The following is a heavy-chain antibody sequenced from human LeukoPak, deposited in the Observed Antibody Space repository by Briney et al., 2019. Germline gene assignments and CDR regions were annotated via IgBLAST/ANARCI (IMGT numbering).Heavy chain of an antibody. D-gene: IGHD3-22*01. CDR2: ISWNSGSI. V-gene: IGHV3-9*01. J-gene: IGHJ4*02. CDR1: GFTFDDYA. Sequence: RPGGSLRLSCAASGFTFDDYAMHWVRQAPGKGLEWVSGISWNSGSIGYADSVKGRFTISRDNAKNSLYLRMNSLRAEDTALYYCAKSYYYDSSGPYFDYWGQGTLVTVSS. CDR3: AKSYYYDSSGPYFDY.